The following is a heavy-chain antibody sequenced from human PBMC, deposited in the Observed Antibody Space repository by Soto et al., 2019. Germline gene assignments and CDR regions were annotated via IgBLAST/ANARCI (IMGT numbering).Heavy chain of an antibody. V-gene: IGHV1-69*02. CDR3: ARTGGYSYGLSFDY. D-gene: IGHD5-18*01. Sequence: GASVKVSCKASGYTFTSYYMLWVRQAPGQGLEWMGRIIPSRGIANYAQKFQGRVTITADKSTSTAYMELSSLRSEDTAVYYCARTGGYSYGLSFDYWGQGTLVTVSS. J-gene: IGHJ4*02. CDR2: IIPSRGIA. CDR1: GYTFTSYY.